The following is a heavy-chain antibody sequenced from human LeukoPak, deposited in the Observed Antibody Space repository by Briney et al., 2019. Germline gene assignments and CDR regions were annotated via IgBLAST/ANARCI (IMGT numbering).Heavy chain of an antibody. CDR3: ARDWGYCSGGSCYSSYMDV. CDR2: INPNSGGT. J-gene: IGHJ6*03. D-gene: IGHD2-15*01. CDR1: GYTFTGYY. Sequence: ASVKVSCKASGYTFTGYYMHWVRQAPGQGLEWMGWINPNSGGTNYAQKFQGRVTMTRDTSISTAYMELSRLRSDDTAVYYCARDWGYCSGGSCYSSYMDVWGKGTTVTVSS. V-gene: IGHV1-2*02.